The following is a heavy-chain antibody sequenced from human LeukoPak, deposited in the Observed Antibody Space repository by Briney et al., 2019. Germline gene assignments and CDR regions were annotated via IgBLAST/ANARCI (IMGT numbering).Heavy chain of an antibody. D-gene: IGHD3-10*01. CDR3: ARAYYGSGLFSVYYYYMDV. Sequence: GASVKVSCKASGGTFSSYAISWVRQAPGQGLEWMGGIIPIFGTANYAQKFQGRVTITADESTSTAYMELSSLRSEDTAVYYCARAYYGSGLFSVYYYYMDVWGKGTTVTISS. J-gene: IGHJ6*03. CDR1: GGTFSSYA. V-gene: IGHV1-69*13. CDR2: IIPIFGTA.